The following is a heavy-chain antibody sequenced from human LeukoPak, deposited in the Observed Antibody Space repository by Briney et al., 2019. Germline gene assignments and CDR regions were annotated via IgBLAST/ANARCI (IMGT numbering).Heavy chain of an antibody. J-gene: IGHJ5*02. V-gene: IGHV3-30-3*01. Sequence: GGSLRLSCAASGLTFSDYNMHWVRQAPGKGLDWVALMSPDGNKKYYADSVKGRFTISRDNAKNSLYLQMNSLRAEDTAVYYCARVLELAAAGTGFDPWGQGTLVTVSS. D-gene: IGHD6-13*01. CDR3: ARVLELAAAGTGFDP. CDR1: GLTFSDYN. CDR2: MSPDGNKK.